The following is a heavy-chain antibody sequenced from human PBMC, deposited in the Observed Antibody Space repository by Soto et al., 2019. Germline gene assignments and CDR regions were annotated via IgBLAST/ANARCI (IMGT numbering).Heavy chain of an antibody. V-gene: IGHV5-10-1*01. CDR1: GYSFTSYW. CDR2: IDPSDSYT. Sequence: GQSLKISCKGCGYSFTSYWMSWVRQMPGKGLEWMGRIDPSDSYTNYSPSFQGHVTISADKSISTAYLQWSSLKASDTAMYYCARAPVDTATSVDYWGQGTLVTVSS. J-gene: IGHJ4*02. CDR3: ARAPVDTATSVDY. D-gene: IGHD5-18*01.